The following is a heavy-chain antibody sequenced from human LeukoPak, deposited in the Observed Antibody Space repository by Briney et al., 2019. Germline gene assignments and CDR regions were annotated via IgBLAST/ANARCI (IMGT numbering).Heavy chain of an antibody. CDR3: ARWDWNYNWFDP. Sequence: GGSLRLSCSASGFTFSSNYMSWVRQAPGKGLEWVSVIYSGGSTYYADSVKGRFTISRHNSKNTLYLQMNSLRAEDTAVYYCARWDWNYNWFDPWGQGTLVTVSS. J-gene: IGHJ5*02. CDR2: IYSGGST. CDR1: GFTFSSNY. V-gene: IGHV3-53*04. D-gene: IGHD1-7*01.